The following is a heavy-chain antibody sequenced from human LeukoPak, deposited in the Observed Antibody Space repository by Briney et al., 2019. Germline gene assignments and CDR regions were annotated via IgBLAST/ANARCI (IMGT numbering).Heavy chain of an antibody. D-gene: IGHD5-12*01. CDR1: GFTFSSYS. Sequence: PGGSLRLSCAASGFTFSSYSMNWARQAPGKGLEWVSYISSSSNTIYYADSVKGRFTISRDNAKNSLFLQMNSLRAEDTAVYYCARDWDSGYDTYYFDYWGQGTLVTVSS. CDR2: ISSSSNTI. J-gene: IGHJ4*02. CDR3: ARDWDSGYDTYYFDY. V-gene: IGHV3-48*04.